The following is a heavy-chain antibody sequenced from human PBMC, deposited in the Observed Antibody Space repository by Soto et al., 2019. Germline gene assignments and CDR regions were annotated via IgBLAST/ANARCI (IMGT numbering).Heavy chain of an antibody. J-gene: IGHJ5*02. V-gene: IGHV4-39*01. CDR2: IYYSGST. CDR3: ARTVVTMVRGTFWWFDP. Sequence: SETLSLTCTVSGGSISSSSYYWGWIRQPPGKGLEWIGSIYYSGSTYYNPSLKSRVTISVDTSKNQFSLKLSSVTAADTAVYYCARTVVTMVRGTFWWFDPWGQGTLVTVSS. D-gene: IGHD3-10*01. CDR1: GGSISSSSYY.